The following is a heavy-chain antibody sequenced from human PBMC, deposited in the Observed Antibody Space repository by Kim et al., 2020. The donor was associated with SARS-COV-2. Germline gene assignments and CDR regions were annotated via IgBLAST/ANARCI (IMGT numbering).Heavy chain of an antibody. D-gene: IGHD3-3*01. Sequence: AAPVKGRFTISRDDSKNTLYLQRNSLKTEDTAVYYCTTEVRFLEWLKDDCWGQGTLVTVSS. CDR3: TTEVRFLEWLKDDC. V-gene: IGHV3-15*01. J-gene: IGHJ4*02.